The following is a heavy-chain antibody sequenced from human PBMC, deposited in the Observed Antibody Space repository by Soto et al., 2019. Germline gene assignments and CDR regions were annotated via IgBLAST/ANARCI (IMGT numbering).Heavy chain of an antibody. J-gene: IGHJ4*01. CDR3: ASGNVVPLDY. CDR2: IYHSGST. CDR1: GGSISSGGYS. V-gene: IGHV4-30-2*01. Sequence: PSETLSLTCTVSGGSISSGGYSWSWIRQPPGKGLEWIGYIYHSGSTYYNPSLKSRGTISVDRSKNQFSLKLSSVTVADTAVYYCASGNVVPLDYWGQGTLVTVSS. D-gene: IGHD2-21*01.